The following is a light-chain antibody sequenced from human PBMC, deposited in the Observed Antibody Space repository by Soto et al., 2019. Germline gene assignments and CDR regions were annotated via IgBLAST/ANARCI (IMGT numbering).Light chain of an antibody. Sequence: NFMLTQPHSVSESPGKTVTISCTRSSGSIASNYVQWYQQRPGSSPXTVIYEDNQRXSGVPXXFSXSXXXXXXXXSLTISXLKTEDEADYYCQSFDSSDQVFGGGTKLTVL. CDR2: EDN. J-gene: IGLJ3*02. CDR1: SGSIASNY. V-gene: IGLV6-57*01. CDR3: QSFDSSDQV.